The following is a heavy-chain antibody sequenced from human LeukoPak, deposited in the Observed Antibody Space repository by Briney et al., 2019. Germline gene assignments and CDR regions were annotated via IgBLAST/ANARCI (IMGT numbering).Heavy chain of an antibody. D-gene: IGHD1-26*01. CDR2: ISGSGSTT. CDR1: GYTFSAYA. V-gene: IGHV3-23*01. J-gene: IGHJ5*02. CDR3: AKCGGYSTSNWFDP. Sequence: PGRSLRLSCAASGYTFSAYAMSWVPQAPGKGLEWVSLISGSGSTTYYADSVKGRFTISRDNSKNTLYLQLNDLRAEDTAIYYCAKCGGYSTSNWFDPWGQGALVTVSS.